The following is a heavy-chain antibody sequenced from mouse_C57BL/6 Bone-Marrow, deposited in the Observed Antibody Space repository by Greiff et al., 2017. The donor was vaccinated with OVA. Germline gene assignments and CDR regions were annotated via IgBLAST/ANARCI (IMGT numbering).Heavy chain of an antibody. J-gene: IGHJ4*01. Sequence: SGYSFIDYNMNWVKQSNGTSLALIGVINPNYGPTSYNQKFKGKATFTVDQSSSTAYMLLNSLTSEDSAVYYCAREGYSNYGYYYAMDYWGQGTSVTVSS. CDR1: GYSFIDYN. CDR2: INPNYGPT. D-gene: IGHD2-5*01. V-gene: IGHV1-39*01. CDR3: AREGYSNYGYYYAMDY.